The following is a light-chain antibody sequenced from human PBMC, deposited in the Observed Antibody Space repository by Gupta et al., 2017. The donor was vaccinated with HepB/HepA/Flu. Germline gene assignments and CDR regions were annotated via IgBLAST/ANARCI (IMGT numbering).Light chain of an antibody. CDR3: AAWDDSLNGHVV. CDR1: SSNIGSNT. CDR2: SNN. Sequence: QSVLTQPPSASGTPGQRVTTSCSVSSSNIGSNTVNWYQQLPGTAPKLLIYSNNQRPSGVPDRFSGSKSGTSASLAISGLQSEDEADYYCAAWDDSLNGHVVFGGGTKLTVL. J-gene: IGLJ2*01. V-gene: IGLV1-44*01.